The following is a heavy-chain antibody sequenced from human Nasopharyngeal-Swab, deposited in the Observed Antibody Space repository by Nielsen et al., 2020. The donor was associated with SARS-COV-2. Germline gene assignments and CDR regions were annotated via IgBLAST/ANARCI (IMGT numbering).Heavy chain of an antibody. J-gene: IGHJ6*04. CDR3: ARWGV. Sequence: WIRQPPGKGLEWVANIKQDGSGKYYVDSVKGRFTISRDNAKNSLYLQMNSLRAEDTAVYYCARWGVWGKGTTVTVSS. CDR2: IKQDGSGK. D-gene: IGHD3-16*01. V-gene: IGHV3-7*01.